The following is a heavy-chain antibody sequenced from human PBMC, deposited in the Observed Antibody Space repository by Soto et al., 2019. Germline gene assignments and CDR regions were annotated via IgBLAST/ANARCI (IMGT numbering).Heavy chain of an antibody. CDR3: ARDAEEGGTALDYGDFYGMDV. V-gene: IGHV3-48*02. CDR2: ISSSSSTI. Sequence: GGSLRLSCAASGFTFSSYSMNWVRQAPGKGLEWVSYISSSSSTIYYADSVKGRFTISRDNAKNSLYLQMNSLRDEDTAVYYCARDAEEGGTALDYGDFYGMDVWGQGTTVTVSS. D-gene: IGHD4-17*01. J-gene: IGHJ6*02. CDR1: GFTFSSYS.